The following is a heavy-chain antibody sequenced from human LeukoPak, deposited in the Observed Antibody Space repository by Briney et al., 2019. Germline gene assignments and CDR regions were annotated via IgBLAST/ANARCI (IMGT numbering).Heavy chain of an antibody. CDR3: AKMTGNYLTGYYFDY. Sequence: PSETLSLTCSVSGGSISSYYWTWIRQPPGKGLEWIWYIYYSGSTNYNPSLKSRVTISVDTSKNQFSLKLSSVTAADTAVYYCAKMTGNYLTGYYFDYWGQGTLVTVSS. D-gene: IGHD1-7*01. J-gene: IGHJ4*02. CDR2: IYYSGST. CDR1: GGSISSYY. V-gene: IGHV4-59*01.